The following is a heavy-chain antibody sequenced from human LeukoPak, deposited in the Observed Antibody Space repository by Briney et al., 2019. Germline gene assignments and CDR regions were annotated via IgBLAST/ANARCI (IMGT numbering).Heavy chain of an antibody. Sequence: GGSLRLSCAASGFTFSNYNMNWVRQAPGKGLEWVSSISSSSSYIYYADSVKGRFTISRDNSKNTLYLQMNSLRAEDTAVYYCAKAGRVTYYYDSSGYGRDAFDIWGQGTMVTVSS. J-gene: IGHJ3*02. V-gene: IGHV3-21*04. D-gene: IGHD3-22*01. CDR1: GFTFSNYN. CDR2: ISSSSSYI. CDR3: AKAGRVTYYYDSSGYGRDAFDI.